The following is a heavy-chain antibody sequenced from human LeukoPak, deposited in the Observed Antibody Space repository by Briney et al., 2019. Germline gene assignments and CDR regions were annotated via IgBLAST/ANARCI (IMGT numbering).Heavy chain of an antibody. Sequence: GGSLRLSCAASGFTFSSYAMSWVRQAPGKGLEWVSGTSGSGRSIHYADSVKGRFTISRDNSKNTLYLQMNSLRADDTAVYYCAKDMNSWRDGSGLGDYFDYWGQGTLVTVSA. J-gene: IGHJ4*02. V-gene: IGHV3-23*01. CDR1: GFTFSSYA. CDR2: TSGSGRSI. D-gene: IGHD6-19*01. CDR3: AKDMNSWRDGSGLGDYFDY.